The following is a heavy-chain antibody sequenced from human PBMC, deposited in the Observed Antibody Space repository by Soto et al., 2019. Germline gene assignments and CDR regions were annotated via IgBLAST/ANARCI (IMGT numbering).Heavy chain of an antibody. Sequence: EVRLLESGGGFVQPGGSLRLSCAASGFTFSNYAMSWFRQTPGRVLEWVSTISDSGVSTYYADSVKGRFAISRDNSMNTLFLQMNSLRAEDTAVYYCAKDGGIDLVISQLLFDIWGHGTMVTVSS. CDR1: GFTFSNYA. V-gene: IGHV3-23*01. D-gene: IGHD3-22*01. J-gene: IGHJ3*02. CDR2: ISDSGVST. CDR3: AKDGGIDLVISQLLFDI.